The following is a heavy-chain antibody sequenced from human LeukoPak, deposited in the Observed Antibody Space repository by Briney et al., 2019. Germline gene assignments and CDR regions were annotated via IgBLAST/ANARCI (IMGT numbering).Heavy chain of an antibody. CDR1: GFTFRTYA. CDR3: VKDKYYDNSAYRSGAFDI. V-gene: IGHV3-64D*09. D-gene: IGHD3-22*01. J-gene: IGHJ3*02. CDR2: ISSNGGRT. Sequence: GGSLRLSCSASGFTFRTYAMHWVRQAPGKGLECVSTISSNGGRTYYADSVKGRFTISRDNSKNTLYLQMSSLRADDTSVYYCVKDKYYDNSAYRSGAFDIWGQGTMVTASS.